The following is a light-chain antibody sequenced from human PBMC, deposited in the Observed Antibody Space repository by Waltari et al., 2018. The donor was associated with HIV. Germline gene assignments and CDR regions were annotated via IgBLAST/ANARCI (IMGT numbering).Light chain of an antibody. J-gene: IGLJ2*01. CDR3: SAWDRSLSAVI. V-gene: IGLV10-54*04. Sequence: QAGLTQPPSVSKGLRQTATLTCTGDSNNVGNQGATWLQQHQGHPPKLLFYKNNNRPSGISERFSASKSGNTASLTITGLQPEDKADYFCSAWDRSLSAVIFGGGTTLIVL. CDR2: KNN. CDR1: SNNVGNQG.